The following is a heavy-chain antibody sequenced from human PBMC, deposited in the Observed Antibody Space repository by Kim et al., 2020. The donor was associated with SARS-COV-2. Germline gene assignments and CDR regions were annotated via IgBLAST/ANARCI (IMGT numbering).Heavy chain of an antibody. CDR2: ISSSSSYI. CDR1: GFTFSSYS. V-gene: IGHV3-21*01. Sequence: GGSLRLSCAASGFTFSSYSMNWVRQAPGKGLEWVSSISSSSSYIYYADSVKGRFTISRDNAKNSLYLQMNSLRAEDTAVYYCARDASPWAHSSGGPLEDYYYGMDVWGQGTTVTVSS. CDR3: ARDASPWAHSSGGPLEDYYYGMDV. J-gene: IGHJ6*02. D-gene: IGHD6-19*01.